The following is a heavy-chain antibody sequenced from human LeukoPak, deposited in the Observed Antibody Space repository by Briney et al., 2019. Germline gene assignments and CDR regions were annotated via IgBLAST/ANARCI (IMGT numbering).Heavy chain of an antibody. D-gene: IGHD3-10*01. CDR2: IYHSGST. CDR1: GGSISSGGYY. CDR3: ARDRVTRKYFDI. Sequence: SETLSLTCAVSGGSISSGGYYWSWIRQPPGKGLEWIGYIYHSGSTYYNPSLKSRVTISVDRSKNQFSLKLSSVSAVDTAVYYCARDRVTRKYFDIWGQGTMVTVSS. J-gene: IGHJ3*02. V-gene: IGHV4-30-2*01.